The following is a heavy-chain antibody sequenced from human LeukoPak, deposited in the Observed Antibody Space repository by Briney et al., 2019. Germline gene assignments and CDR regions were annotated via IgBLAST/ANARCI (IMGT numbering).Heavy chain of an antibody. CDR1: GGTFSSYA. CDR2: IIPIFGTA. CDR3: ARVIDYGDYGFDY. J-gene: IGHJ4*02. D-gene: IGHD4-17*01. Sequence: GASVKVSCKASGGTFSSYAISWVRQAPGQGLEWMGGIIPIFGTANYAQKFQGRVTITADESTSTAYMELSSLRSEDTAVYYCARVIDYGDYGFDYWGQGTLVTVSS. V-gene: IGHV1-69*01.